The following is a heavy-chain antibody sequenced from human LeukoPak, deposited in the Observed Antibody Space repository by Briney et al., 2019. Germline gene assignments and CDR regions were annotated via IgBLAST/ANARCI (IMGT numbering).Heavy chain of an antibody. CDR2: ISYSGST. V-gene: IGHV4-39*07. CDR3: ARDEPLYGSGSYYNGNDAFDI. J-gene: IGHJ3*02. Sequence: SETLSLTCTVSGGSISSSNYYWGWIRQPPGKGLEWIGSISYSGSTNYNPSLKSRVTMSVDTSKNQFSLKLSSVTAADTAVYYCARDEPLYGSGSYYNGNDAFDIWGQGTMVTVSS. D-gene: IGHD3-10*01. CDR1: GGSISSSNYY.